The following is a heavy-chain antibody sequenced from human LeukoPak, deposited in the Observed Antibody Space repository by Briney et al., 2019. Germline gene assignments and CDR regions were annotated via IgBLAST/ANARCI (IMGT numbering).Heavy chain of an antibody. CDR1: GYSFTSYW. D-gene: IGHD3-3*01. J-gene: IGHJ4*02. CDR3: ARLHSTIWSGYSWVDY. V-gene: IGHV5-51*01. Sequence: GESLKISCKGSGYSFTSYWIGWVRQMPGKGLEWMGIIYPGDSDTRYSPSFQGQVTISADKSISTAYLQWSSLKASDTAMYYCARLHSTIWSGYSWVDYWGQGTLVTVSS. CDR2: IYPGDSDT.